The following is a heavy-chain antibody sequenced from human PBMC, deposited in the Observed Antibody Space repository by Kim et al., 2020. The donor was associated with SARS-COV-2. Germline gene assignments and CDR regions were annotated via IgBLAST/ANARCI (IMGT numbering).Heavy chain of an antibody. V-gene: IGHV3-74*01. J-gene: IGHJ5*02. CDR3: VRDVSTSDTSFDP. CDR2: IKSDGSST. CDR1: GFTFSSYW. Sequence: GGSLRLSCAASGFTFSSYWMHWVRQAPGKGLVWVSRIKSDGSSTSYADSVKGRFTVSRDNAKNTLSLQMNSLRVEDTAVYYCVRDVSTSDTSFDPWGQGT.